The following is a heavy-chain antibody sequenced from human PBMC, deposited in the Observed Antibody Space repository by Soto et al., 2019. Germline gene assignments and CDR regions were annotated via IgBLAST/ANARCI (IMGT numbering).Heavy chain of an antibody. Sequence: EEQLVESGGGLVQPGGSLRLSCVASGFSFSTYWMSWVRQAPGKGLEWVANIKQDGSEDRYVDSVRGRFTISRDNAKNLLYLQMNSLRVEDTAVYYCARDWGYWSDHWDRWFDPWGQGTLVTVSS. CDR3: ARDWGYWSDHWDRWFDP. J-gene: IGHJ5*02. CDR2: IKQDGSED. D-gene: IGHD3-3*01. CDR1: GFSFSTYW. V-gene: IGHV3-7*01.